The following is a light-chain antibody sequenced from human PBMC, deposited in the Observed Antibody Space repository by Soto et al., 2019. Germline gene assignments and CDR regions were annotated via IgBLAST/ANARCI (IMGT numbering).Light chain of an antibody. CDR2: DAS. CDR3: KQYKEWPPFT. CDR1: QSISNN. J-gene: IGKJ5*01. V-gene: IGKV3-15*01. Sequence: EIVMTQSPATLSVSPGERATLSCSASQSISNNLAWYQQKPGQAPRLLILDASTRATGIPARFSGSGSGTEFTLSISSLQSEDFAVYYCKQYKEWPPFTFGQGTRLEIK.